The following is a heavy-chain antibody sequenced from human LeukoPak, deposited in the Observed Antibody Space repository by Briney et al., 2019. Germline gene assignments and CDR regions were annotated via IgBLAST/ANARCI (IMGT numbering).Heavy chain of an antibody. Sequence: PGGSLRLSCAASGFTFSNAWMRWVRQAPGKGLEWVGRIKNKADGETIDYAAPVKGRFTISRDDSKNTLYLQMSSLKTDDTAVYYCTTDKFYYDSSGYYHWGQGTLVTVSS. J-gene: IGHJ5*02. CDR3: TTDKFYYDSSGYYH. V-gene: IGHV3-15*01. CDR1: GFTFSNAW. CDR2: IKNKADGETI. D-gene: IGHD3-22*01.